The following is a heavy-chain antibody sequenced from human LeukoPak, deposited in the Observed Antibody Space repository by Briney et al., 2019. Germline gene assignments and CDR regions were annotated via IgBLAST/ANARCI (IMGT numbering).Heavy chain of an antibody. J-gene: IGHJ5*02. CDR3: AGESTGFGEFVWFDP. D-gene: IGHD3-10*01. Sequence: PSQTLSLTCTVSGGSISSGSYYWSWIRQPAGKGLEWIGRIYTSGSTNYNPSLKSRVTISVDTSKNQFSLKLSSVTAADTAVYYCAGESTGFGEFVWFDPWGQGTLVTVSS. CDR2: IYTSGST. CDR1: GGSISSGSYY. V-gene: IGHV4-61*02.